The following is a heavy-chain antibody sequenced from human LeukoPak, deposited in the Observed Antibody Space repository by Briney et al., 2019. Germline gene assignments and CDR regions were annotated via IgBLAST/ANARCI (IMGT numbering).Heavy chain of an antibody. J-gene: IGHJ4*02. Sequence: GGSLTLSCAAYGCTFSSYSMSWVRQAPGKGLEWVAAISGSGGSTYYADSVKGRFAISSNNSKTTMYLQMNSLRAEDTAVYYCAKDELGGYCSSTSCSHFDYWGQGTLVTVSS. D-gene: IGHD2-2*01. CDR2: ISGSGGST. CDR1: GCTFSSYS. V-gene: IGHV3-23*01. CDR3: AKDELGGYCSSTSCSHFDY.